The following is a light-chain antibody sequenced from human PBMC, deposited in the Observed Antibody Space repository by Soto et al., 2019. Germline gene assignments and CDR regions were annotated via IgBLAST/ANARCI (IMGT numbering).Light chain of an antibody. V-gene: IGKV3-20*01. CDR3: QQYGVSPT. CDR2: GAS. J-gene: IGKJ4*01. CDR1: QTISSTF. Sequence: EIVLTKSPGTLSLSPGERATLSCRASQTISSTFLAWYQQRPGQAPRLLIYGASGRAAGIPDRFSGSGSGTDFTLSISRLEPEDFAVYYCQQYGVSPTFGGGTKVDI.